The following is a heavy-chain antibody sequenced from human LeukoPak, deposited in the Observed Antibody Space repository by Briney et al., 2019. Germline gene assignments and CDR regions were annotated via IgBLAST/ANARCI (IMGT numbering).Heavy chain of an antibody. J-gene: IGHJ3*01. V-gene: IGHV1-2*06. D-gene: IGHD3-22*01. CDR3: ARRYYDTSGLPLDAFDV. CDR1: GYMFTGYY. CDR2: INPYSGGT. Sequence: ASVTVSCKASGYMFTGYYLHWVRQAPGQGLEWVGRINPYSGGTDYAQKYQGRVTMTRDTPTSTAYMELSSLRSDDTAVYHCARRYYDTSGLPLDAFDVWGQGTMVTVSS.